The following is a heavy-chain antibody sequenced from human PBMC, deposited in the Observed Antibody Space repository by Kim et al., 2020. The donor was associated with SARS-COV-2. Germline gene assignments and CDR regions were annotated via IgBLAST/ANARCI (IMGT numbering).Heavy chain of an antibody. CDR3: ARVHPRVGATNDAFDI. Sequence: GGSLRLSCAASGFTFSGYSMHWVRQAPGKGLVWVSRINSDGSSIAYADSVKGRFSISRDNAKSTLYLQMNSLRAEDTAAYYCARVHPRVGATNDAFDIWGQGRMVSFSS. V-gene: IGHV3-74*03. J-gene: IGHJ3*02. D-gene: IGHD1-26*01. CDR2: INSDGSSI. CDR1: GFTFSGYS.